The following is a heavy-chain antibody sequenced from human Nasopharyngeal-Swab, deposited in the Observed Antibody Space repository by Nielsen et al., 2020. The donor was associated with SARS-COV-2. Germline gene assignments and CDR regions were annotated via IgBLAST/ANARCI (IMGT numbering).Heavy chain of an antibody. CDR3: ARGKVEVTMIVVVITTGSYYFDY. CDR2: INHNGRT. V-gene: IGHV4-34*01. J-gene: IGHJ4*02. D-gene: IGHD3-22*01. Sequence: WTRQPPGKGLEWIGEINHNGRTHYNPPLKSRVSISLHPPKNQFPLKLSSVTAADAAVYYCARGKVEVTMIVVVITTGSYYFDYWGRGTLVTVSS.